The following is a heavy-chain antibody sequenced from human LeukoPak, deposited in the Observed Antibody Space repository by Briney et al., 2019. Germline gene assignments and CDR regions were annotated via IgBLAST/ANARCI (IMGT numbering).Heavy chain of an antibody. V-gene: IGHV3-11*01. CDR1: GFTFSDYY. CDR2: ISSSGSTI. Sequence: PGGSLRLSCAASGFTFSDYYMSWIRQAPGGGLEWVSYISSSGSTIYYADSVKGRFTISRDNAKNSLYLQMNSLRAEDTAVYYCARDRLYGSGSYYYYWGQGTLVTVSS. J-gene: IGHJ4*02. D-gene: IGHD3-10*01. CDR3: ARDRLYGSGSYYYY.